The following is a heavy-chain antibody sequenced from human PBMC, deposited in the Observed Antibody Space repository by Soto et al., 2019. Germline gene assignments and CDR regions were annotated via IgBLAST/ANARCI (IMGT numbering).Heavy chain of an antibody. CDR3: VRVRDSFGLDV. CDR2: IHYRGST. D-gene: IGHD2-15*01. Sequence: PSETLSLTCTVSGGSITGAYYWNWIRQHPGKGLEWIGSIHYRGSTYYNPSLQSRITISLDRSNNQFSLNLSSVTAADTAVYYCVRVRDSFGLDVWGQGTTVTVSS. V-gene: IGHV4-31*03. CDR1: GGSITGAYY. J-gene: IGHJ6*02.